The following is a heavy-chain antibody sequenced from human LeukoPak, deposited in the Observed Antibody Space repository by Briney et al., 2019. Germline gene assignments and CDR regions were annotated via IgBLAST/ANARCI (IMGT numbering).Heavy chain of an antibody. D-gene: IGHD3-10*01. CDR3: AKTESLWFGELRN. Sequence: GGSLSPSFAASGFTFISYAMSGFRRLPGKGLGWASFFSGSGANTYYAASVKGRFTISRDNSKNTLYLPMNSLRAEDTAVYYCAKTESLWFGELRNWGQGTLVTVSS. J-gene: IGHJ4*02. CDR2: FSGSGANT. V-gene: IGHV3-23*01. CDR1: GFTFISYA.